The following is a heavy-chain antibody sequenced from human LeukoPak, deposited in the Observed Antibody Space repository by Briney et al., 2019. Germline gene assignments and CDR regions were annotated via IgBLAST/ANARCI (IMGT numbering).Heavy chain of an antibody. CDR3: ARLDRGGWFDP. Sequence: PSETLSLTCSVSGYTISSGYYWGWIRQPPGKRLEWIGSIYQSGSNYYNPSLKSRVTISVDTSKNQFSLKLSSVTAADTAVYYCARLDRGGWFDPWGQGTLVTVSS. J-gene: IGHJ5*02. CDR2: IYQSGSN. CDR1: GYTISSGYY. V-gene: IGHV4-38-2*02. D-gene: IGHD2-2*03.